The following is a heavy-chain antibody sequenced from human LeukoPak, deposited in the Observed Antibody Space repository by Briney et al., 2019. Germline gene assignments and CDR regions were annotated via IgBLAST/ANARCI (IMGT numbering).Heavy chain of an antibody. CDR1: GFTFSNYG. CDR3: AIDIGGSNDY. V-gene: IGHV3-30*03. D-gene: IGHD3-16*01. J-gene: IGHJ4*02. Sequence: GGSLRLSCAASGFTFSNYGMHWVRRAPGKGLEWVAVISYDGSNKYYADSVKGRFTISGDNSKNTLYLQMNSLRAEDTAVYYCAIDIGGSNDYWGQGTLVTVSS. CDR2: ISYDGSNK.